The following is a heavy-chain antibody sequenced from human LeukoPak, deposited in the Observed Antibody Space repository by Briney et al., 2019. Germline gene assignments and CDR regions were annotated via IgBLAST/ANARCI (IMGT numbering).Heavy chain of an antibody. CDR2: IYSGGST. Sequence: TGGSLRLSCAASGFTVSSNYMNWVRQAPGKGLEWVSVIYSGGSTYYADSVKGRFTISRDNSKNTLHLQMNSLRAEDTAVYYCARGPGDGYNYAIFDSWGQGTLVTASS. CDR3: ARGPGDGYNYAIFDS. D-gene: IGHD5-24*01. CDR1: GFTVSSNY. J-gene: IGHJ4*02. V-gene: IGHV3-53*01.